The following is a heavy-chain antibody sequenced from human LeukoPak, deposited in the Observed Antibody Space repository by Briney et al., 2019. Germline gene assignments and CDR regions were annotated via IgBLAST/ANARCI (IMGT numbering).Heavy chain of an antibody. Sequence: SETQPLTCTVSGGSISSYYWSWIRQPPGKGLEWIGYIYYSGSTNYNPSLKSRVTISVDTSKNQFSLKLNSVTAADTAVYSCARLVGGFGFSWFDPWGQGTLVTVSS. CDR2: IYYSGST. CDR1: GGSISSYY. V-gene: IGHV4-59*08. D-gene: IGHD2-2*01. CDR3: ARLVGGFGFSWFDP. J-gene: IGHJ5*02.